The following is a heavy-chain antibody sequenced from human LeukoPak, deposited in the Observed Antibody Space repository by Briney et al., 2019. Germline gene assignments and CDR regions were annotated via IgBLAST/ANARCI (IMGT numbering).Heavy chain of an antibody. V-gene: IGHV3-21*01. CDR3: ASFETVAAYPFDY. J-gene: IGHJ4*02. CDR1: GFTFNSYS. Sequence: GGSLRLSCAASGFTFNSYSMNWVRQAPGKGLEWVSSISSSSSYIYYADSVKGRFTISRDNAKNSLYLQMSSLRVADTAVYYCASFETVAAYPFDYWGQGTLVTVSS. CDR2: ISSSSSYI. D-gene: IGHD6-19*01.